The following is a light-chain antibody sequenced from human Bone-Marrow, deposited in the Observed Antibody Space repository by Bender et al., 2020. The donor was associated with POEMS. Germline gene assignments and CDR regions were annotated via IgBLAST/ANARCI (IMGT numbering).Light chain of an antibody. CDR3: CSYTSSTTLV. CDR2: EDS. CDR1: SSDVGTYNV. Sequence: QSALTQPASVSGSPGQSITISCTGTSSDVGTYNVVSWYQQHPGKVPKVIIYEDSKRPSGVSNRFSGSKSGNTASLTISGLQPEDEADYYCCSYTSSTTLVFGGGTKVTVL. V-gene: IGLV2-14*02. J-gene: IGLJ2*01.